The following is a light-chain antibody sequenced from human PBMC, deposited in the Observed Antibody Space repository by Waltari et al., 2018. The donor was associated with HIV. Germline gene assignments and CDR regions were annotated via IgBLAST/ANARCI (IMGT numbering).Light chain of an antibody. CDR3: AAWGDSLTSFV. CDR1: SSNIGSNY. V-gene: IGLV1-47*01. CDR2: INK. J-gene: IGLJ1*01. Sequence: QSVLTQPPSASETPVQRVTISCSGSSSNIGSNYVYWDQHRPGTAPKLLTCINKLWPSVFPDRFSGSKSCTSASLAISGLPSEDEADYYCAAWGDSLTSFVFGTGTKVTVL.